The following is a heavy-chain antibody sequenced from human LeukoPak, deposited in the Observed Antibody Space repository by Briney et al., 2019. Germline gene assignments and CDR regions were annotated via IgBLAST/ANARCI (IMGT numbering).Heavy chain of an antibody. CDR2: ITGSGAGT. CDR1: GFTFSSYA. Sequence: GESLKISCAASGFTFSSYAMSWVRQTPGKGLEWVSAITGSGAGTYYADSVQGRFTISRDNSKNTLFLQLSSLRAEDTAVFYCVKDRRYNWNDGGYFDYWGQGTLVSVSS. V-gene: IGHV3-23*01. CDR3: VKDRRYNWNDGGYFDY. J-gene: IGHJ4*02. D-gene: IGHD1-1*01.